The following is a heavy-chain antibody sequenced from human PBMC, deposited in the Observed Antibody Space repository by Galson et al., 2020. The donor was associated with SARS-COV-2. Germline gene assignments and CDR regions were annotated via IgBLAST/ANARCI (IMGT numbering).Heavy chain of an antibody. CDR1: GFTFSSYA. Sequence: GESLKISCAASGFTFSSYAMHWVRQAPDKGLEWVAVISYDGSNKYYADSVKGRFTISRDNSKNTLYLQMNSLRAEDTAVYYCARDWSRVLGVLWFGELPSGGAFDIWGQGTMVTVSS. V-gene: IGHV3-30-3*01. CDR3: ARDWSRVLGVLWFGELPSGGAFDI. J-gene: IGHJ3*02. D-gene: IGHD3-10*01. CDR2: ISYDGSNK.